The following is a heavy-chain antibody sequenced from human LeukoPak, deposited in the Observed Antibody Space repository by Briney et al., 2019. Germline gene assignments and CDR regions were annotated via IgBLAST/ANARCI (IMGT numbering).Heavy chain of an antibody. CDR2: IIPIFGTA. CDR1: GGTFSSYA. D-gene: IGHD2-2*02. CDR3: ASVVPAAIGSWDYYYMDV. V-gene: IGHV1-69*05. J-gene: IGHJ6*03. Sequence: ASVKVSCKASGGTFSSYAISWVRQAPGQGLEWMGGIIPIFGTANYAQKFQGRVTITTDESTSTAYMELSSLRSEDTAVYYCASVVPAAIGSWDYYYMDVWGKGTTVTVSS.